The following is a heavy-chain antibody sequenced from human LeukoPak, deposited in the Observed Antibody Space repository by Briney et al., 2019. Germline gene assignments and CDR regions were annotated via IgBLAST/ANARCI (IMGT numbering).Heavy chain of an antibody. CDR3: AREDTGGYYDSSGYYFDY. CDR1: GYTFTNYG. V-gene: IGHV1-18*01. CDR2: ISAYNGNT. J-gene: IGHJ4*02. D-gene: IGHD3-22*01. Sequence: GASVKVSCKASGYTFTNYGINWVRQAPGQGLEWMGWISAYNGNTNYAQKLQGRVTMTTDTSTSTAYMELRSLRSDDTAAYYCAREDTGGYYDSSGYYFDYWGQGTLVTVSS.